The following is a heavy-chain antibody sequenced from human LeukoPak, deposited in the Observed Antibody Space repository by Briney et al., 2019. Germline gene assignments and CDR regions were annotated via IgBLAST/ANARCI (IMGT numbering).Heavy chain of an antibody. D-gene: IGHD3-10*01. Sequence: GGSLRLSCAASGFTFSDYYMSWIRQAPGKGLEWVSYISSCGSTIYYADSVKGRFTISRDNAKNSLYLQMNSLRAEDTAVYYCARGDYYGSGSYYPTPDYWGQGTLVTVSS. J-gene: IGHJ4*02. CDR3: ARGDYYGSGSYYPTPDY. CDR2: ISSCGSTI. CDR1: GFTFSDYY. V-gene: IGHV3-11*01.